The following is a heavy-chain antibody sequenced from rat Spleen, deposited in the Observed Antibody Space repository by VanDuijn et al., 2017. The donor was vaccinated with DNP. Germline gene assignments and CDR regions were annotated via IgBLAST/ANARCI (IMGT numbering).Heavy chain of an antibody. J-gene: IGHJ3*01. V-gene: IGHV5-27*01. D-gene: IGHD4-6*01. CDR2: ITKGGGSL. CDR3: TTEGFGAIYNWFAY. CDR1: GFTFSNYD. Sequence: EVQLVESGGDPVQPGRSLKLSCAASGFTFSNYDMAWVRQAPGKGLEWVASITKGGGSLYYRDSVKGRFTISRDNAESTLFLQMDSLRSEDTATYYCTTEGFGAIYNWFAYWGRGTLVTVSS.